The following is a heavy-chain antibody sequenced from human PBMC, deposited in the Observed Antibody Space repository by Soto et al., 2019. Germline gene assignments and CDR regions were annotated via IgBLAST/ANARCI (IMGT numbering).Heavy chain of an antibody. D-gene: IGHD6-13*01. Sequence: GGSLRLSCAASGFTFSSYSMNWVRQAPGKGLEWVSYISSSSSTIYYADSVKGRFTISRDNAKNSLYLQMNSLRAEDTAVYYCALIGYSSYNYYYYYMDVWGKGTTVTVSS. V-gene: IGHV3-48*01. CDR1: GFTFSSYS. CDR3: ALIGYSSYNYYYYYMDV. J-gene: IGHJ6*03. CDR2: ISSSSSTI.